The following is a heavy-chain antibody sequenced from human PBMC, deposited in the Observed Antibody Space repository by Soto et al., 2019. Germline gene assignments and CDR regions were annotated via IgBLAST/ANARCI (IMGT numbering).Heavy chain of an antibody. D-gene: IGHD6-13*01. J-gene: IGHJ6*02. CDR1: GGTFSSYA. V-gene: IGHV1-69*13. CDR3: ARGRGRYEQQVTTHYYYYYYGMDV. Sequence: SVKVSCKASGGTFSSYAISWVRQAPGQGLEWMGGIIPIFGTANYAQKFQGRVTITADESTSTAYMELSSLRSEDTAVYYCARGRGRYEQQVTTHYYYYYYGMDVWGQGTTVTVSS. CDR2: IIPIFGTA.